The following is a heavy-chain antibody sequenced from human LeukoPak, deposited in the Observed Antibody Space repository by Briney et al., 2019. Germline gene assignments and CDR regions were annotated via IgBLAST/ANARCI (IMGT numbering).Heavy chain of an antibody. Sequence: GASVKVSCKASGFTFTAYHMHWVRQAPGQGLEWMGWINPNSGGTNYAQKFQGRVTMTRDTSISTAYMELSGLRSDDTAVYYCARGPHWDPHFDYWGQGTLVTASS. CDR2: INPNSGGT. CDR1: GFTFTAYH. CDR3: ARGPHWDPHFDY. V-gene: IGHV1-2*02. J-gene: IGHJ4*02. D-gene: IGHD7-27*01.